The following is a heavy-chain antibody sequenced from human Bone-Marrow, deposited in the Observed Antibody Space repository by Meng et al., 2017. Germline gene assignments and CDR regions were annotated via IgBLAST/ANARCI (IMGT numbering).Heavy chain of an antibody. CDR1: GFTFSSYA. CDR2: ISYDGSNK. D-gene: IGHD3-3*01. J-gene: IGHJ4*02. Sequence: GGSLRLSCAASGFTFSSYAMHWVRQAPGKGLEWVAVISYDGSNKYYADSVKGRFTISRDNSKNTLYLQMNSLRAEDTAVYYCARVSRKSFDFWSGYLTYRGQGTLVTVSS. V-gene: IGHV3-30*01. CDR3: ARVSRKSFDFWSGYLTY.